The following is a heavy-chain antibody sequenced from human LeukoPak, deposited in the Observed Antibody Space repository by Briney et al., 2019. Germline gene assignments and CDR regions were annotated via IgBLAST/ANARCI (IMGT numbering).Heavy chain of an antibody. CDR3: ARSVYGETALDI. J-gene: IGHJ3*02. Sequence: ASVKVSCKASGYTFTSYYMHWVRQAPGQGLEWMGIINPSGGSTSYAQKFQGRVTMTRDMSTSTVYMELSSLRSEDTAVYYCARSVYGETALDIWGQGTMVTVSS. D-gene: IGHD1-14*01. V-gene: IGHV1-46*01. CDR2: INPSGGST. CDR1: GYTFTSYY.